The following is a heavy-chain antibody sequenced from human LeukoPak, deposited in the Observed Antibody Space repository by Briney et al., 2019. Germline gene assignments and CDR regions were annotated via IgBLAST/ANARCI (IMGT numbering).Heavy chain of an antibody. Sequence: SETLSLTCTVYGGSFNGYYWSWIRQPPGKGLEWIGEINHSGGTNYNPSLKSRVTISVGTSKNQFSLKLTSVTAADTAVYYCARGRRFDYWGQGTLVTVSS. V-gene: IGHV4-34*01. J-gene: IGHJ4*02. CDR1: GGSFNGYY. CDR3: ARGRRFDY. CDR2: INHSGGT.